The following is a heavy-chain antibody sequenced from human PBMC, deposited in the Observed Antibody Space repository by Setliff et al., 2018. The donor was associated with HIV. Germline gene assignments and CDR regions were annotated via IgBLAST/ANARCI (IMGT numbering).Heavy chain of an antibody. D-gene: IGHD4-17*01. CDR2: IHSTGST. J-gene: IGHJ4*02. Sequence: SETLSLTCTVSGASITSHYWSWIRQSPGRELEWIGYIHSTGSTNYNPSLQSRVSISMDESKNKFSLKVTSVTPADTAVYYCAKGAGFYGDYTFDYWGQGNLVTSPQ. V-gene: IGHV4-59*11. CDR3: AKGAGFYGDYTFDY. CDR1: GASITSHY.